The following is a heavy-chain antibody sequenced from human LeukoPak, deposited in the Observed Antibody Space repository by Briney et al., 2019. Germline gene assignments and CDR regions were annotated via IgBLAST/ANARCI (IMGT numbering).Heavy chain of an antibody. CDR1: GYTFTGYY. D-gene: IGHD6-13*01. CDR2: INPNSGGT. Sequence: ASVKVSCKASGYTFTGYYMHWVRQAPGQGLEWMGWINPNSGGTNYAQKFQGRVTMTRDTSISTAYMELSRLRSDDTAVYYCAFIAAAGKELETWGQGTLVTVSS. J-gene: IGHJ5*02. V-gene: IGHV1-2*02. CDR3: AFIAAAGKELET.